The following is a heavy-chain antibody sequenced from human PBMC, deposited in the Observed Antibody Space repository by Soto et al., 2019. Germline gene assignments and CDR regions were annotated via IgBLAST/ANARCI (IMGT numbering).Heavy chain of an antibody. CDR2: IYSGGST. CDR3: ARVGYYYGMYV. Sequence: GGSLRLSCAASGFTISSSYMSWVRQAPGKGLEWVSVIYSGGSTYYADSVKGRFTISRDNSKNTLYLQMNSLRAEDTAVYYCARVGYYYGMYVWGQGTTVTVSS. CDR1: GFTISSSY. V-gene: IGHV3-53*01. J-gene: IGHJ6*02.